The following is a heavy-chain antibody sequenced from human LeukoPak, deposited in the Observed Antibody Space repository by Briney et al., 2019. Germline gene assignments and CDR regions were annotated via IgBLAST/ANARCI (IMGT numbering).Heavy chain of an antibody. CDR1: GGSISSYY. V-gene: IGHV4-59*01. D-gene: IGHD2-15*01. CDR2: IYYSGST. Sequence: SETLSLTCTVSGGSISSYYWSWIRQPPGKGLEWIGYIYYSGSTNYNPSLESRVTISVDTSKNQFSLKLSSVTAADTAVYFCAGEGVSGSYYDYWGQGTLVTVSS. CDR3: AGEGVSGSYYDY. J-gene: IGHJ4*02.